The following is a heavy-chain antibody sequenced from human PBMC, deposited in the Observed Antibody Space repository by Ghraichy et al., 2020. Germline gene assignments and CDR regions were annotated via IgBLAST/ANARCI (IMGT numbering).Heavy chain of an antibody. CDR3: ARAAETLGEKQPDYGMDV. J-gene: IGHJ6*02. CDR2: IWYDGSNK. CDR1: GFTFSSYG. Sequence: GGSLRLSCAASGFTFSSYGMHWVRQAPGKGLEWVAVIWYDGSNKYYADSVKGRFTISRDNSKNTLYLQMNSLRAEDTAVYYCARAAETLGEKQPDYGMDVWGQGTTVTVSS. V-gene: IGHV3-33*01. D-gene: IGHD3-16*01.